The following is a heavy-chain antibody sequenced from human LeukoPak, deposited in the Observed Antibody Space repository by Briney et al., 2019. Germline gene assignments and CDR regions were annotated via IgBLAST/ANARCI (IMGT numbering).Heavy chain of an antibody. D-gene: IGHD3-10*01. CDR3: YGESYLFDY. J-gene: IGHJ4*02. CDR1: GFTFSSYW. V-gene: IGHV3-7*01. CDR2: IKQDGSEK. Sequence: GGSLRLXCAASGFTFSSYWMSWVRQAPGKGLEWVANIKQDGSEKYYVDSVKGRFTISRDNAKNSLHLQMNSLRAEDTAVYYCYGESYLFDYWGQGTLVTVSS.